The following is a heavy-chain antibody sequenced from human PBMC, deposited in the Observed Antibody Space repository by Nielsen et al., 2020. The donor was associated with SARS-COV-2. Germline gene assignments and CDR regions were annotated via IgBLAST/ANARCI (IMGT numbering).Heavy chain of an antibody. V-gene: IGHV3-20*04. D-gene: IGHD3-3*01. Sequence: GGSLRLSCAASGFTVNRNYMSWVRQAPGKGLEWVSGINWNGGSTGYADSVKGRFTISRDNAKNSLYLQMNSLRAEDTAVYYCARDSYDFWSGYSLRFDYYYGMDVWGQGTTVTVSS. CDR1: GFTVNRNY. CDR3: ARDSYDFWSGYSLRFDYYYGMDV. J-gene: IGHJ6*02. CDR2: INWNGGST.